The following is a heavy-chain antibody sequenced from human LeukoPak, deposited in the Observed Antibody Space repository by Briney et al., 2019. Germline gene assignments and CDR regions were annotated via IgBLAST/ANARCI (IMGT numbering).Heavy chain of an antibody. CDR3: ARGERYCSGGSCYSDPSDY. CDR2: IYYGGST. V-gene: IGHV4-59*01. Sequence: SETLSLTCTVSGGSISSYYWSWIRQPPGKGLEWIGYIYYGGSTNYNPSLKSRVTISVDTSKNQFSLKLSSVTAADTAVYYCARGERYCSGGSCYSDPSDYWGQGTLVTVSS. CDR1: GGSISSYY. D-gene: IGHD2-15*01. J-gene: IGHJ4*02.